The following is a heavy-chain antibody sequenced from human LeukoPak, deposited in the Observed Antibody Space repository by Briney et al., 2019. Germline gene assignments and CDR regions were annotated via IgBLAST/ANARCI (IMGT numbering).Heavy chain of an antibody. J-gene: IGHJ4*02. V-gene: IGHV3-30*03. Sequence: PGGSLRLSCAASGFTFSSYGMHWVRQALGKGLEWVAVISYDGSNKYYADSVKSRFTISRDNSKNTLYLQMNSLRAEDTAVYYCAREGIYYDSSGYYREAYFDYWGQGTLVTVSS. CDR2: ISYDGSNK. CDR1: GFTFSSYG. CDR3: AREGIYYDSSGYYREAYFDY. D-gene: IGHD3-22*01.